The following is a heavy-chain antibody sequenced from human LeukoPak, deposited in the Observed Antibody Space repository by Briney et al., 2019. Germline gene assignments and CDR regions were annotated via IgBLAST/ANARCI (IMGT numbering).Heavy chain of an antibody. CDR1: GGSISSYY. CDR2: IYYSGST. V-gene: IGHV4-59*08. CDR3: ARYGSSWYYYYGMDV. D-gene: IGHD6-13*01. J-gene: IGHJ6*02. Sequence: PSETLSLTCTVSGGSISSYYWSWIRQPPGKGLEWIGYIYYSGSTNYNPSLKSRVTISVDTSKNQFSLKLSPVIAADTAVYYCARYGSSWYYYYGMDVWGQGTTVTVSS.